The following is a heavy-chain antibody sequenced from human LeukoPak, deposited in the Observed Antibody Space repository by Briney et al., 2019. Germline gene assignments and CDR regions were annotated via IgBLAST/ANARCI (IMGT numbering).Heavy chain of an antibody. V-gene: IGHV1-8*01. CDR2: LNPQSGHT. Sequence: EALVKVSCKASGYTFITYDIIWVRQAAGHGLEWVGWLNPQSGHTGYTENFQGRVIMTMDSSTATVYMELRSLRFEDTAVYYCARGPWFRSLVGYCADGVCYPGYWGQGTLVTVSS. CDR3: ARGPWFRSLVGYCADGVCYPGY. CDR1: GYTFITYD. D-gene: IGHD2-8*01. J-gene: IGHJ4*02.